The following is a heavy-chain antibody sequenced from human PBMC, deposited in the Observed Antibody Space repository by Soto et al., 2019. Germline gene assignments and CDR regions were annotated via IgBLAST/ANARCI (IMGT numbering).Heavy chain of an antibody. J-gene: IGHJ4*02. CDR2: INHSGST. Sequence: SETLSLTCAVYGGSFSGYYWSWIRQPPGKGLEWIGEINHSGSTNYNPSLKSRVTISVDTSKNQFSLKLSSVTAADTVVYYCARVIGSSSGYDYDYWGQGTLVTVSS. V-gene: IGHV4-34*01. CDR1: GGSFSGYY. CDR3: ARVIGSSSGYDYDY. D-gene: IGHD6-13*01.